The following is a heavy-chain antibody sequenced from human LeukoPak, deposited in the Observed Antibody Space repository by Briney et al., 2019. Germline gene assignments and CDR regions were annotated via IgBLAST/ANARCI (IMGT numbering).Heavy chain of an antibody. CDR3: ARHFAHRMWWQSKSGAFDI. CDR1: GYSISSSYY. D-gene: IGHD2-21*01. V-gene: IGHV4-38-2*02. CDR2: IYYSGST. Sequence: KPSETLSLTCTVSGYSISSSYYWGWIRQPPGKGLEWIGSIYYSGSTYYNPSLKSRVTISVDTSKNQFSLKLSSVTAADTAVYYCARHFAHRMWWQSKSGAFDIWGQGTMVTVSS. J-gene: IGHJ3*02.